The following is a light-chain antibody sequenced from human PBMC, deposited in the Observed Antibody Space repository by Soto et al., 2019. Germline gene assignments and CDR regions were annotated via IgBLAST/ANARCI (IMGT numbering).Light chain of an antibody. CDR3: QQYGSSPRIT. CDR1: QSVSSTY. Sequence: EIVLTQSPGTLSLSPGERATLSCRASQSVSSTYLAWYQKKPGQAPRLLIYGASSRATGIPDRFSGSGSGTDLTLTISRLEPEDFAFYYCQQYGSSPRITFGGGTKVDIK. J-gene: IGKJ4*01. V-gene: IGKV3-20*01. CDR2: GAS.